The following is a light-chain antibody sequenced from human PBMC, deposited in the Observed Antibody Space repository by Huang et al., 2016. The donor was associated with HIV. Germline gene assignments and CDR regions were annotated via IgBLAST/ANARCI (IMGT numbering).Light chain of an antibody. Sequence: DIQMTQSPSSLSASVGDRVTITCRASESISTYLNWYQQKPGKAPKLLIYAASNLQSGVPPRFSGSGSGTDFTLTISSLQPEDFASYYCQQSYSTPGFSFGPGTKVEIK. CDR2: AAS. J-gene: IGKJ3*01. CDR3: QQSYSTPGFS. V-gene: IGKV1-39*01. CDR1: ESISTY.